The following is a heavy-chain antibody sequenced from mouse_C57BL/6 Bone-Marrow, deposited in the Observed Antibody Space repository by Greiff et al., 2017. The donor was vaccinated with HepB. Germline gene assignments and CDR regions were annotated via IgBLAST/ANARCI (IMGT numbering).Heavy chain of an antibody. Sequence: VQLQQSGAELARPGASVKLSCKASGYTFTSYGISWVKQRTGQGLEWIGEIYPRSGNTYYNEKFKGKATLTADKSSSTAYMELRSLTSVDSAVYFCARRVYYGSSSYWYFDVWGTGTTVTVSS. D-gene: IGHD1-1*01. CDR1: GYTFTSYG. CDR3: ARRVYYGSSSYWYFDV. V-gene: IGHV1-81*01. J-gene: IGHJ1*03. CDR2: IYPRSGNT.